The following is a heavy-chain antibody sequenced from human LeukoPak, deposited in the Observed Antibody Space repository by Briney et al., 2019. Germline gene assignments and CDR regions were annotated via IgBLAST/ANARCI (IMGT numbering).Heavy chain of an antibody. CDR2: IRSKANSYAT. CDR3: TSVDVDIVATRS. CDR1: GFTFSGSA. D-gene: IGHD5-12*01. Sequence: GGSLKLSCAASGFTFSGSAMHWVRQASGKGLEWVGRIRSKANSYATAYAASVKGRFTISRDDSKNTAYLQMNSLKTEDTAVYYCTSVDVDIVATRSWGQGTLVTVSS. J-gene: IGHJ4*02. V-gene: IGHV3-73*01.